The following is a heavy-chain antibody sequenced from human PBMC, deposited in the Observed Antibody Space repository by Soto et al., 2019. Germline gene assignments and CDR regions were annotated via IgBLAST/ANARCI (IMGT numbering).Heavy chain of an antibody. V-gene: IGHV3-74*01. Sequence: GGSLRLSCVASGFTFSSYWMHWVRQAPGKGLVWVSRINSDGSSTSYADSVKGRFTISRDNAKNTLYLQMNSLRAEDTAVYFCVRTSLVVAAATREDYWGQGTLVTVSS. CDR1: GFTFSSYW. CDR2: INSDGSST. D-gene: IGHD2-15*01. J-gene: IGHJ4*02. CDR3: VRTSLVVAAATREDY.